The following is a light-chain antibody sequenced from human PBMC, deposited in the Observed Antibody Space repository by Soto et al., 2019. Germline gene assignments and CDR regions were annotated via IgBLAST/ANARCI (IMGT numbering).Light chain of an antibody. CDR3: AAWDDSLSGWV. V-gene: IGLV1-47*01. CDR1: SSNIGSNY. CDR2: RNN. Sequence: QAVVTQPPSASGTPGQRVTISCSGSSSNIGSNYVYWYQQLPGTAPKLLIYRNNQRPSGVPDRFSGSKSGTSASLAISGLRSEDEADYYCAAWDDSLSGWVFGGGNKLTVL. J-gene: IGLJ3*02.